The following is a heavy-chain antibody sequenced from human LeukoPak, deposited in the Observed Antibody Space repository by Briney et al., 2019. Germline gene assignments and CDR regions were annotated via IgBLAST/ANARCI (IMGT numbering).Heavy chain of an antibody. Sequence: GESLKISCKGSGYSFTSYWIGWVRQMPGKGLEWMGRIDPSDSYTNYSPSFQGHVTISADKSISTAYLQWSSLKASDTAMYYCARRAQGYYGSGSYYPYWGQGTLVTVSS. CDR3: ARRAQGYYGSGSYYPY. D-gene: IGHD3-10*01. CDR2: IDPSDSYT. J-gene: IGHJ4*02. CDR1: GYSFTSYW. V-gene: IGHV5-10-1*01.